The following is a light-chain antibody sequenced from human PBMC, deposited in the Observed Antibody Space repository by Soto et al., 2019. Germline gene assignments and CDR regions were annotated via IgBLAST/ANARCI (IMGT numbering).Light chain of an antibody. V-gene: IGKV1-5*03. J-gene: IGKJ1*01. CDR3: QQYNSYSHWT. CDR2: KAS. CDR1: QSISSW. Sequence: DIQMKQSPSTLSASVGDRVTITCRASQSISSWLAWYQQKPGKAPKLLIYKASSLESGVPSRFSGSGSGTEFTLTISILQPDDFATYYCQQYNSYSHWTFCQGTKVDNK.